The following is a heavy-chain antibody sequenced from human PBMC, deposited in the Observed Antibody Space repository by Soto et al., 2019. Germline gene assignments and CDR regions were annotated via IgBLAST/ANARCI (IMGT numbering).Heavy chain of an antibody. J-gene: IGHJ4*02. Sequence: ASVKVSCKDSGYTLTELSMQWVRQAPGKGLEWMGGFDPEDGETIYAQKFQGRVTMTEDTSTDTAYMELSSLRSEDTAVYYCATTPLDIVVVVAAIAFDYWGQGTLVTVSS. D-gene: IGHD2-15*01. V-gene: IGHV1-24*01. CDR3: ATTPLDIVVVVAAIAFDY. CDR2: FDPEDGET. CDR1: GYTLTELS.